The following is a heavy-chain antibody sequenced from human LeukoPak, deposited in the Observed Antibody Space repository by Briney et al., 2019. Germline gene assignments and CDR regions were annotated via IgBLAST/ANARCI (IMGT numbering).Heavy chain of an antibody. J-gene: IGHJ5*02. CDR2: IYYSGST. V-gene: IGHV4-39*01. CDR3: ARGEGATNWFDP. Sequence: PSETLSLTCTVSGGSISSSSYYWGWIRQPPGTGLEWIGSIYYSGSTYYNPSLKSRVTISVDTSKNQFSLKLSSVTAADTAVYYCARGEGATNWFDPWGQGTLVTVSS. CDR1: GGSISSSSYY. D-gene: IGHD1-26*01.